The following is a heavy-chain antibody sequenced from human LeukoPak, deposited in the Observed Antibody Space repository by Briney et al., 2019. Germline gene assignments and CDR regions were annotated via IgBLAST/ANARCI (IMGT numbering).Heavy chain of an antibody. V-gene: IGHV4-39*01. J-gene: IGHJ5*02. D-gene: IGHD2-15*01. CDR2: IYYSGST. CDR3: ARRRYCSGGSCYVAWFDP. Sequence: PSETLSLTCTVSGGSISSSSYYWGWIRQPPGKGLEWIGSIYYSGSTYYNPSLKSRVTISVDTSKNQFSLKLSSVTAADTAVYYCARRRYCSGGSCYVAWFDPWRQGTLVTVSS. CDR1: GGSISSSSYY.